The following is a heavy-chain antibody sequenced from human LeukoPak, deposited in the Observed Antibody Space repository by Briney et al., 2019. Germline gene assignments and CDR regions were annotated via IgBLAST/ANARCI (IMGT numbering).Heavy chain of an antibody. CDR3: ARGAGVVTDY. J-gene: IGHJ4*02. Sequence: RASVKVSCKASGYTFTDYGISWVRQAPGQGLEWMGWISAYNDNTNYAQNLQGRVTMNTDTSTSTAYMELRSLTSDDTAVYYCARGAGVVTDYWGQGTLVTVSS. CDR2: ISAYNDNT. D-gene: IGHD4-23*01. V-gene: IGHV1-18*01. CDR1: GYTFTDYG.